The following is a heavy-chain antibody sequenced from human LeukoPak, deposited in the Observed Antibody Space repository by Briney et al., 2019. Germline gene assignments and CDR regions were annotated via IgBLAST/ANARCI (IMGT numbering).Heavy chain of an antibody. J-gene: IGHJ6*02. CDR1: GFTFTSSA. CDR3: AAFSGFGDYYNYYYYGMDV. Sequence: ASVKVSCKASGFTFTSSAVQWVRQARGQRLEWIGWIVVGSGSANYAQKFQERVTITRDMSTSTAYMELSSLRSEDTAVYYRAAFSGFGDYYNYYYYGMDVWGQGTTVTVSS. CDR2: IVVGSGSA. V-gene: IGHV1-58*01. D-gene: IGHD3-10*01.